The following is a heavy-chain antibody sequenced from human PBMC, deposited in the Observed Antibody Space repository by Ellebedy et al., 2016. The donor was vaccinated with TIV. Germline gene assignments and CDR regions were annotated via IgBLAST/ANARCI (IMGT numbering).Heavy chain of an antibody. D-gene: IGHD2-2*01. CDR2: INPSSGGT. Sequence: ASVKVSCKASGYTFTGNYMHWVRQAPGQGPEWMGWINPSSGGTNYAQKFQGRVTMTRDTSVSTAYMDLIRLTADGTAVYYCAKDSFTGFGSSYSFDFWGQGTLVTVSS. J-gene: IGHJ4*02. V-gene: IGHV1-2*02. CDR1: GYTFTGNY. CDR3: AKDSFTGFGSSYSFDF.